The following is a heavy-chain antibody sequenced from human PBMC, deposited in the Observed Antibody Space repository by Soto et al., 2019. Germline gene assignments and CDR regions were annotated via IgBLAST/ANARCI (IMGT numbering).Heavy chain of an antibody. V-gene: IGHV1-18*01. CDR2: ISAYNGNT. J-gene: IGHJ4*02. CDR1: GYTFTSYG. Sequence: QVQLVQSGAEVKKPGASVKVSCKASGYTFTSYGISWVRQAPGQGLEWMGWISAYNGNTKDAQKLQGRVTMTTVTSTSTAYMELRSLRSDDTAVYYCARDHGAAGRVHPNFDYWGQGTLVTVSS. D-gene: IGHD3-16*01. CDR3: ARDHGAAGRVHPNFDY.